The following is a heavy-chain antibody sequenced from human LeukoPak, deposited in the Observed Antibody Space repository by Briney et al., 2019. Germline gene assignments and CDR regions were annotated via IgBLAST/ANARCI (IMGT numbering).Heavy chain of an antibody. CDR2: INPNSGGT. CDR3: ARMGGDYDFWSGYYGGAFDI. J-gene: IGHJ3*02. V-gene: IGHV1-2*02. D-gene: IGHD3-3*01. CDR1: GYIFSNYY. Sequence: ASVKVPCKPSGYIFSNYYTHWVRQAPGQGLEWMGWINPNSGGTNYAQKFQGRVTMTRDTSISTAYMELSRLRSDDTAVYYCARMGGDYDFWSGYYGGAFDIWGQGTMVTVSS.